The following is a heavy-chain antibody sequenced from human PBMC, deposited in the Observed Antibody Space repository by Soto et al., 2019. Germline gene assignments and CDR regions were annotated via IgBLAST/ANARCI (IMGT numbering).Heavy chain of an antibody. CDR2: ISAYNGNT. V-gene: IGHV1-18*01. Sequence: VKVSCKASGYSFATSGISWVRQAPGQGLEWMGWISAYNGNTNYEQKLQDRVTMTTDTSTSTASLKLKSVSAADTAVYYCARAPHRIVVVTAIPSYFDYWGQGVLVTVSS. J-gene: IGHJ4*02. CDR1: GYSFATSG. D-gene: IGHD2-21*02. CDR3: ARAPHRIVVVTAIPSYFDY.